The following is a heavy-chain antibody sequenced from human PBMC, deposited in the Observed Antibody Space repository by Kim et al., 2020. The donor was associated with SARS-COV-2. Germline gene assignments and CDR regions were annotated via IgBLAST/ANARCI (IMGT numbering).Heavy chain of an antibody. J-gene: IGHJ4*01. V-gene: IGHV3-23*01. CDR2: VSDCCGNT. D-gene: IGHD1-20*01. CDR1: GFTFSTFA. CDR3: SKSNPNWNDKHFDY. Sequence: GGSLRLSCAASGFTFSTFAMACVRQSPGKGLEWSSVVSDCCGNTYYADSLKGRFTISKDNSKNPLYLEMNSPRAKDTGQYYYSKSNPNWNDKHFDYLV.